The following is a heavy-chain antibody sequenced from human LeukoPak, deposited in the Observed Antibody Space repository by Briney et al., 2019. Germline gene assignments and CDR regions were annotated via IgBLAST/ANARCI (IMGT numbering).Heavy chain of an antibody. J-gene: IGHJ4*02. CDR1: GYTFTGYY. V-gene: IGHV1-2*02. D-gene: IGHD3-9*01. Sequence: ASVKVSCNASGYTFTGYYMHWVRQAPGQGLEWMGWINPNSGGTNYAQKFQGRVTMTRDTSISTAYMELSRLRSDDTAVYYCARWGGDILTGYSPFDYWGQGTLVTVSS. CDR2: INPNSGGT. CDR3: ARWGGDILTGYSPFDY.